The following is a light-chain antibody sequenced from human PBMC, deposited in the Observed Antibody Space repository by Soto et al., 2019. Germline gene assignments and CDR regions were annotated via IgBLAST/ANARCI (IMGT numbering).Light chain of an antibody. V-gene: IGLV6-57*04. Sequence: NFLLTQPHSVSESPGKTVTISCTRSSGSIARNYVQWYQQRPGSAPTTLIYEDNQRPSGVPDRFSGSIDSSSNSASLTISGLKTEDEADSYCQSYDSNNPVVFGGGTKVTVL. CDR3: QSYDSNNPVV. CDR2: EDN. J-gene: IGLJ2*01. CDR1: SGSIARNY.